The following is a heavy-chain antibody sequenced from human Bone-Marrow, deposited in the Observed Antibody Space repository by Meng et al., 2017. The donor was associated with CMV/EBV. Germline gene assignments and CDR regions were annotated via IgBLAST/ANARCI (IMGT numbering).Heavy chain of an antibody. CDR1: GFTFSSYS. J-gene: IGHJ4*02. CDR2: INNDGSGI. Sequence: GESLKISCASAGFTFSSYSMNWVRQVPGEGLLWVSSINNDGSGIDYADSVKGLFTISRDNAKNTVYLQMNLLSVDATGTYYCVRDEHVGCTTVGDYWGQGTLVTVSS. CDR3: VRDEHVGCTTVGDY. D-gene: IGHD4-23*01. V-gene: IGHV3-74*01.